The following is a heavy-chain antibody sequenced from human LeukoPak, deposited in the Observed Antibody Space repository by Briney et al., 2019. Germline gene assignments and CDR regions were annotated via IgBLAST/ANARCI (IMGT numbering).Heavy chain of an antibody. V-gene: IGHV1-18*01. CDR2: ISAYNGNT. CDR1: GYTFTSYG. CDR3: ARGTRYSSSWYAGRGYFDY. Sequence: ASVKVSCKASGYTFTSYGISWVRQAPGQGLEWMGWISAYNGNTNYAQKLQGRVTMTTDTSTSTAYMELRSLRSDDTAVYYCARGTRYSSSWYAGRGYFDYWGQGTLVTVSS. D-gene: IGHD6-13*01. J-gene: IGHJ4*02.